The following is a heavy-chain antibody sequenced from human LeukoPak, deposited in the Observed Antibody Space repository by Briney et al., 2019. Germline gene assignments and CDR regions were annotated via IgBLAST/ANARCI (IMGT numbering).Heavy chain of an antibody. CDR1: GGSFSGYY. CDR3: ARPRYCSGGSCYLYYYYYMDV. D-gene: IGHD2-15*01. Sequence: SETLSLTCAVYGGSFSGYYWSWIRQPPGKGLEWIGEINHSGSTNYNPSLKSRVTISVDTSKNQFSLKLSSVTAADTAVYYCARPRYCSGGSCYLYYYYYMDVWGKGTRSPSP. V-gene: IGHV4-34*01. CDR2: INHSGST. J-gene: IGHJ6*03.